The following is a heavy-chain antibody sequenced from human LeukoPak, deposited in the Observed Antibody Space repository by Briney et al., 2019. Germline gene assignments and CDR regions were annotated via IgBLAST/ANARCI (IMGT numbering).Heavy chain of an antibody. CDR3: ARGAWLYNPHFDY. CDR1: EFSVGSNY. Sequence: PGGSLRLSCAASEFSVGSNYMTWVRQAPGKGLEWVSLIYSGGSTYYADSVKGRFTISRDNSKNTLYLQMNSLRAEDTAVYYCARGAWLYNPHFDYWGQGTLVTVSS. J-gene: IGHJ4*02. D-gene: IGHD2-15*01. V-gene: IGHV3-66*01. CDR2: IYSGGST.